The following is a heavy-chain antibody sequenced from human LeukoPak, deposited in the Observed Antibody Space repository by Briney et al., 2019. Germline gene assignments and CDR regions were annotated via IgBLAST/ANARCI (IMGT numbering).Heavy chain of an antibody. CDR2: IYYSGST. J-gene: IGHJ6*03. CDR1: GGSISSSSYY. D-gene: IGHD5-18*01. V-gene: IGHV4-39*07. Sequence: SETLSLTCTVSGGSISSSSYYWGWIRQPPGKGLEWIGSIYYSGSTYYNPSLKSRVTISVDTSKNQFSLKLSSVTAADTAVYYCATGALQETQLWFPSYYYYYMDVWGKGTTVTVSS. CDR3: ATGALQETQLWFPSYYYYYMDV.